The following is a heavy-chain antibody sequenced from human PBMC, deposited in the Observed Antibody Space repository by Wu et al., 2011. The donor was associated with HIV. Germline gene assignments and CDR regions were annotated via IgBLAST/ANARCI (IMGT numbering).Heavy chain of an antibody. CDR3: ARASGYNFLRLYYGMDV. V-gene: IGHV1-69*14. CDR1: GGSFTSYA. D-gene: IGHD5-12*01. J-gene: IGHJ6*02. Sequence: QVQLVQSGAVVKKPGSSVKVSCKTSGGSFTSYAISWVRQAPGQGLEWMGVFIPMFGTTTYARNFQGRVTITADKSTSTAYMELSSLRSEDTAVYYCARASGYNFLRLYYGMDVWGQGTTVSVSS. CDR2: FIPMFGTT.